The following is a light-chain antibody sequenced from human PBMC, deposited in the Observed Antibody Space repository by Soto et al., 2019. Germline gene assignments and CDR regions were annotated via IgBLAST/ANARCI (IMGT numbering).Light chain of an antibody. CDR1: SSNIGAGYD. CDR2: GNS. J-gene: IGLJ1*01. CDR3: QSYDSSLSGRYV. Sequence: QSVLTQPPSVSGAPGQRVTISCTGSSSNIGAGYDVHWYQQLPGTAPKLLIYGNSNRPSGVPDRFSGSKSGTSASLAITGLQAEDEADYYCQSYDSSLSGRYVFGTGTKLTDL. V-gene: IGLV1-40*01.